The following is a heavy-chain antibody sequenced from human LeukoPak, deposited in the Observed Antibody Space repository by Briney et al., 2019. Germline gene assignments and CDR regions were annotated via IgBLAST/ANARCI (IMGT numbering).Heavy chain of an antibody. Sequence: ASVKVSCKASGYTFDNHTMHWVRQATGQGLEWMGWMNPNSGNTGYAQKFQGRVTMTRNTSISTAYMELSSLRSEDTAVYYCAREAVAGTSNFDYWGQGTLVTVSS. V-gene: IGHV1-8*01. CDR1: GYTFDNHT. CDR2: MNPNSGNT. D-gene: IGHD6-19*01. CDR3: AREAVAGTSNFDY. J-gene: IGHJ4*02.